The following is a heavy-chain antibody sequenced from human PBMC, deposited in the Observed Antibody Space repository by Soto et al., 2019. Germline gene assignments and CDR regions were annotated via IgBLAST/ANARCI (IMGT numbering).Heavy chain of an antibody. Sequence: SETLSLTCTVSGGSISSYYWSWIRQPPGKGLEWIGYIYYSGSTNYNPSLKSRVTISVDTSKNQFSLKLSSVTAADTAVYYCARDVGGYYDSSGYRVWFDPWGQGTLVTVSS. CDR3: ARDVGGYYDSSGYRVWFDP. D-gene: IGHD3-22*01. V-gene: IGHV4-59*01. CDR1: GGSISSYY. CDR2: IYYSGST. J-gene: IGHJ5*02.